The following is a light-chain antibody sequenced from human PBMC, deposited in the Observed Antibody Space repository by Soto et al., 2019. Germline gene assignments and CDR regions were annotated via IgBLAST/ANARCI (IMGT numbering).Light chain of an antibody. CDR3: CSYTTSNTFV. Sequence: SALTQPAPVSGSLGQSITISCSGTSSDVGAYNYVSLYQQYPGKAPKLMIYHVTDRPSGVSNRFSGSKSGNTASLTISGLQAEDEADYYCCSYTTSNTFVFGTGTKVTVL. CDR1: SSDVGAYNY. J-gene: IGLJ1*01. CDR2: HVT. V-gene: IGLV2-14*01.